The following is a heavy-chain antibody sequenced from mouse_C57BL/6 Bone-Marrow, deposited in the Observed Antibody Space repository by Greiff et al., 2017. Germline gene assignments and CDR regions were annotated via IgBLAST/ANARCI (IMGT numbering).Heavy chain of an antibody. CDR1: GYTFTSYG. J-gene: IGHJ3*01. D-gene: IGHD2-10*01. CDR3: AGSGAYYCNCLAWFAY. CDR2: IYPGSGNT. Sequence: QVQLQQSGAELARPGASVKLSCKASGYTFTSYGISWVKQRPGQGLEWIGEIYPGSGNTYYNEKFKGKATLTADKSSSTAYMELRSLTSEDSAVYCCAGSGAYYCNCLAWFAYWGQGTLVTVSA. V-gene: IGHV1-81*01.